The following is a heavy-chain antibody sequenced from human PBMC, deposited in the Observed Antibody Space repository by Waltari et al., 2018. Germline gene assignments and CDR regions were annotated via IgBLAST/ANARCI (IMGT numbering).Heavy chain of an antibody. V-gene: IGHV3-23*01. CDR1: GFTFSSYA. Sequence: EVQLLESGGGLVQPGGSLRLSCAASGFTFSSYAMSWVHQAPGKGLEWVSAISGSGGSTYYADSVKGRFTISRDNSKNTLYLQMNSLRAEDTAVYYCAKDQYRPEDIVVVPAAIAPDYWGQGTLVTVSS. D-gene: IGHD2-2*02. CDR2: ISGSGGST. CDR3: AKDQYRPEDIVVVPAAIAPDY. J-gene: IGHJ4*02.